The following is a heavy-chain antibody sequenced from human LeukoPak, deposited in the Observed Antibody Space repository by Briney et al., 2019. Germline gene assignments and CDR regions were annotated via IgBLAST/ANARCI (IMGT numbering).Heavy chain of an antibody. CDR1: GFTFSSYA. J-gene: IGHJ3*02. Sequence: GGSLRLSCAASGFTFSSYAMHWVRQAPGKGLEYVSAISSNGGTTYYANSVEGRFTVSRDNSKNTLYLQMGSLRAEDMAVYYCARTEMTTTDAFDIWGQGTIVTVSS. CDR3: ARTEMTTTDAFDI. CDR2: ISSNGGTT. D-gene: IGHD5-24*01. V-gene: IGHV3-64*01.